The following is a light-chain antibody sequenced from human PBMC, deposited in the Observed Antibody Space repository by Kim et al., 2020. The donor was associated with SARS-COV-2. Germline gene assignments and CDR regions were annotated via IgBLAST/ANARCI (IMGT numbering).Light chain of an antibody. CDR3: QQYLSSPLS. J-gene: IGKJ4*01. CDR2: GAS. Sequence: EIVLTQSPGTLSLSPGERATLSCRASQSLSSVYLAWYQQKPGQAPRLLLNGASNRDTGIPDRFSGSGSGTEFSLTISRLEPEDFAVYYCQQYLSSPLSFGGGTKVDIK. CDR1: QSLSSVY. V-gene: IGKV3-20*01.